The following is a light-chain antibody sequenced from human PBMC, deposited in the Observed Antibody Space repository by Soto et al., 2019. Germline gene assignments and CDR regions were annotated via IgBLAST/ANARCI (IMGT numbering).Light chain of an antibody. Sequence: EIVLTQSPATLSLSPGEIATLSCRASQSVSSYLAWYQQKPGQAPRLLIYDASNRATGIPARFSGSESGKDFTLTICSLEPEDFAVYSCQQRSNWPFTFGPGTQVDIK. CDR2: DAS. CDR3: QQRSNWPFT. J-gene: IGKJ3*01. CDR1: QSVSSY. V-gene: IGKV3-11*01.